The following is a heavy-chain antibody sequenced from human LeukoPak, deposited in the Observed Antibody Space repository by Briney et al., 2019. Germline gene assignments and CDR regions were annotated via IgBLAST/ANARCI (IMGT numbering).Heavy chain of an antibody. D-gene: IGHD3-3*01. CDR2: IIPIFGTA. CDR1: GYTFTSYY. V-gene: IGHV1-69*13. Sequence: SVKVSCKASGYTFTSYYMHWVRQAPGQGLEWMGGIIPIFGTANYAQKFQGRVTITADESTSTAYMELSSLRSEDTAVYYCAREDFGVVNSYYYYGMDVWGQGTTVTVSS. CDR3: AREDFGVVNSYYYYGMDV. J-gene: IGHJ6*02.